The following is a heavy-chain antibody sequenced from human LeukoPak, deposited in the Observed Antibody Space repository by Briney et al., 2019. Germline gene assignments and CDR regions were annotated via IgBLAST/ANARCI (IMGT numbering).Heavy chain of an antibody. D-gene: IGHD3-22*01. CDR3: GDSSGYPAYFQH. Sequence: GSSVKVSCKASGGTFSSYAISWVRQAPGQGLEWMGRIIPILGIANYAQKFQGRVTITADNSTSTAYMELSSLRSEDTAVYYRGDSSGYPAYFQHWGQGTLVTVSS. CDR2: IIPILGIA. CDR1: GGTFSSYA. J-gene: IGHJ1*01. V-gene: IGHV1-69*04.